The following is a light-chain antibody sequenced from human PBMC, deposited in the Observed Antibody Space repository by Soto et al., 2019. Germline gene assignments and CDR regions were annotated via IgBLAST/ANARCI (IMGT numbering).Light chain of an antibody. Sequence: QSALTQPASVSGSPGQSITISCTGTSSDVGNYNLVSWYQHHPGKAPKVMIYEGSKRPSGVSHRFSGFKSGNTASLTISGLQAEDEADYHCCSYAGSNTYVFGTGTKLTV. CDR1: SSDVGNYNL. CDR2: EGS. V-gene: IGLV2-23*01. CDR3: CSYAGSNTYV. J-gene: IGLJ1*01.